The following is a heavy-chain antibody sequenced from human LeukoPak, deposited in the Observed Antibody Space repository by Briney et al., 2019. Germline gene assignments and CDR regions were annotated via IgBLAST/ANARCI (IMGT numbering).Heavy chain of an antibody. CDR2: INPNSGGT. Sequence: EASVKVSCKASGYTFTGYYMHWVRQAPGQGLEWMGWINPNSGGTVYAQKFQGRVTMTGDTSISTAYMDLSRLTSDDTAVYYCARVSSTIWGIDYRGQGTLVTVSS. V-gene: IGHV1-2*02. D-gene: IGHD6-13*01. CDR3: ARVSSTIWGIDY. CDR1: GYTFTGYY. J-gene: IGHJ4*02.